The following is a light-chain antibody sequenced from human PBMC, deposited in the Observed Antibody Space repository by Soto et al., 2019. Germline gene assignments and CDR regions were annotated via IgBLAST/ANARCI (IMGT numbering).Light chain of an antibody. J-gene: IGKJ1*01. Sequence: SVLTQSPGTLSLSPGERATLSCRASQSVSRRSLAWSKQKPGQAPRLXIHGASSRETGIQARVSGSGAGTEFTLTISSLQAEDGVGDCCTQSNFSTKRFCQGSKVAI. V-gene: IGKV3-20*01. CDR1: QSVSRRS. CDR3: TQSNFSTKR. CDR2: GAS.